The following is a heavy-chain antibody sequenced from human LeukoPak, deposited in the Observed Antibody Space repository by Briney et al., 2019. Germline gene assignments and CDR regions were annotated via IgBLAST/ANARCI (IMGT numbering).Heavy chain of an antibody. D-gene: IGHD1-26*01. Sequence: PGGSLRLSCAASGFTFSSYAMSWVRQAPGKGLEWVSGISGSGGGSGVGTDYADSVKGRFTISRDNSKNTLYLQMNSLRAEDMAIYYCAKDKIGGATHMYYFDYWGQGTLVTVSS. CDR3: AKDKIGGATHMYYFDY. J-gene: IGHJ4*02. V-gene: IGHV3-23*01. CDR2: ISGSGGGSGVGT. CDR1: GFTFSSYA.